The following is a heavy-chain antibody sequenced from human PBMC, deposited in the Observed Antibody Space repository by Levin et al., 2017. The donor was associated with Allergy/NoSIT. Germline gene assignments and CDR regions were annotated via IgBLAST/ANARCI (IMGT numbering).Heavy chain of an antibody. J-gene: IGHJ2*01. CDR3: ARDRFYSSGWDARSAGYFDR. CDR1: GFTFDDYG. V-gene: IGHV3-20*01. D-gene: IGHD6-19*01. CDR2: INWNGGST. Sequence: RTGGSLRLSCAASGFTFDDYGMSWVRQALGKGLEWVSGINWNGGSTGYADSVKGRFTISRDNAKNSLYLQMNSLRAEDTALYHCARDRFYSSGWDARSAGYFDRWGRGTLVTVSS.